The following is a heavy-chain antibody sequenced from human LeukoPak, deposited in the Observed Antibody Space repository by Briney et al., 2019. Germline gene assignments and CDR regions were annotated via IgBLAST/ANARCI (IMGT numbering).Heavy chain of an antibody. CDR1: GFTFEDFG. CDR2: INWNGVKT. V-gene: IGHV3-20*01. D-gene: IGHD3-10*01. J-gene: IGHJ3*02. CDR3: ARDSGIWFGTRDAFDI. Sequence: PGGSLRLSCAASGFTFEDFGMTWVRQVPGKGLEWVAGINWNGVKTHYADSVKGRFTISRDNAQNTLYLEMDSLRVADTALYHCARDSGIWFGTRDAFDIWGQGTMVTVST.